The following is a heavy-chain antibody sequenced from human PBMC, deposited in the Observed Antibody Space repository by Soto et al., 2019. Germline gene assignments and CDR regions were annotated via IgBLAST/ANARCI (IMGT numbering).Heavy chain of an antibody. J-gene: IGHJ4*02. Sequence: GGSLRLSCEVSGFRFDDYGMHCVRQAPGKGLEWIAGISRDSRSISYGASMKGRFTISRDNAKNSLYLQLNSLRADDTAFYYCVKDALTTVAYYFDYWGQGALVTVSS. CDR3: VKDALTTVAYYFDY. D-gene: IGHD4-17*01. V-gene: IGHV3-9*01. CDR1: GFRFDDYG. CDR2: ISRDSRSI.